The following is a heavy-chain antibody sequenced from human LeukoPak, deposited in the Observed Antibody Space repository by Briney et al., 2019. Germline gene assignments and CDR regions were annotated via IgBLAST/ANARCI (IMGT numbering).Heavy chain of an antibody. CDR2: IYTSGST. CDR1: GGSISSYY. V-gene: IGHV4-4*07. Sequence: SETLSLTCTVSGGSISSYYWSWIRQPAGKGLEWIGRIYTSGSTNYNPSLKSRVTMSVDTSKNQFSLKLSSVTAADTAVYYCARHRYCSSTSCYARYYYYYYMDVWGKGTTVTVSS. CDR3: ARHRYCSSTSCYARYYYYYYMDV. J-gene: IGHJ6*03. D-gene: IGHD2-2*01.